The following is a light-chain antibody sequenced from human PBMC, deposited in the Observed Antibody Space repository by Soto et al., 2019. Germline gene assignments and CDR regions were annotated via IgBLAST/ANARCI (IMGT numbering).Light chain of an antibody. Sequence: EIVLTQSPGTLSLSPGERATLSCRASQSVISSSLAWYQQKPGQAPRLLIYGASSRATGIPDRFSGSGSGTAFTLTISRLEPEDFAVYYCHHYGNSPQTFGQGTRVEI. V-gene: IGKV3-20*01. CDR3: HHYGNSPQT. J-gene: IGKJ1*01. CDR2: GAS. CDR1: QSVISSS.